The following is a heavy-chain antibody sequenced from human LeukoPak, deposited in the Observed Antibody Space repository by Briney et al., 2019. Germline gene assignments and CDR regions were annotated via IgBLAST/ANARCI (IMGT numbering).Heavy chain of an antibody. J-gene: IGHJ3*02. CDR3: AKAYGSSSWAFDI. CDR2: INPHSGGT. CDR1: GYTFTGYY. Sequence: ASVKVSCKASGYTFTGYYMHWVRQAPGHGLEWMGWINPHSGGTNYAQKFQGRVTMTRDTSISTAYMDLSRLRSDDTAVYYCAKAYGSSSWAFDIWGQGTMVTVSS. D-gene: IGHD6-6*01. V-gene: IGHV1-2*02.